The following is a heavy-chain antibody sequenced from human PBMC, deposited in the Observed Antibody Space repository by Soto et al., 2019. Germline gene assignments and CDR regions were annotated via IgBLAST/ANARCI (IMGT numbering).Heavy chain of an antibody. CDR3: ARDKTADGYYDCWSGPFDY. CDR2: ISYDGGNK. D-gene: IGHD3-3*01. J-gene: IGHJ4*02. V-gene: IGHV3-30-3*01. Sequence: QVQLVESGGGVVQPGGSLRLSCAASGFTFSSYAMHWVRQAPGKGLEWVAVISYDGGNKYYADSVKGRFTISRDNTKNTLYVQMNSLRAEDTAVYYCARDKTADGYYDCWSGPFDYWGQGTLVTVSS. CDR1: GFTFSSYA.